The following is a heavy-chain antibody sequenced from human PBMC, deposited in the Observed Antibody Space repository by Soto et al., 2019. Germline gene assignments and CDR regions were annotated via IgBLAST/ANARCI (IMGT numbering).Heavy chain of an antibody. V-gene: IGHV3-30*18. D-gene: IGHD6-13*01. J-gene: IGHJ6*02. CDR2: ISYDGSNK. CDR3: AKDPRDSSSWYYYYYYAMDV. Sequence: QVQLVESGGGVVQPGRSLRLSCAASGFTFSSYGMHWVRQAPGKGLEWVAVISYDGSNKYYADSVKGRFTISRDNSKNTLYVQMNSVRADDTAVYYCAKDPRDSSSWYYYYYYAMDVWGQGTTVTVS. CDR1: GFTFSSYG.